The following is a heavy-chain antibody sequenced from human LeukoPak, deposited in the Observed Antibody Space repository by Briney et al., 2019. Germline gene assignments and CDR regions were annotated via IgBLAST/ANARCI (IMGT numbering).Heavy chain of an antibody. Sequence: PSQTLSLTCTVPGGSISSGYYYWSWIRQPPGKGLEWIGYIYYGGTTYYNPSLKSRVTISIDTSKNQFSLKLSSVTAADTAVYYCARDLFSYATLRYFYYWGQGALVIVSA. CDR3: ARDLFSYATLRYFYY. D-gene: IGHD2-15*01. CDR2: IYYGGTT. J-gene: IGHJ4*02. CDR1: GGSISSGYYY. V-gene: IGHV4-30-4*01.